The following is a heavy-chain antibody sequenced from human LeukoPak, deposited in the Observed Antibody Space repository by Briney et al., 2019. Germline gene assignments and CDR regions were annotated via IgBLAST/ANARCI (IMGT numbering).Heavy chain of an antibody. J-gene: IGHJ4*02. D-gene: IGHD3-10*01. CDR3: ARDSGSYIDDFDY. CDR1: GSTFTSYG. CDR2: ISAYYGNT. V-gene: IGHV1-18*01. Sequence: GASETVSCKASGSTFTSYGISWVGRAPGPGVEWLGWISAYYGNTNYAQKLQGRVTMSTDTSTSTFSMELRSLRSDDTAVYYCARDSGSYIDDFDYWGQGTLVTVSS.